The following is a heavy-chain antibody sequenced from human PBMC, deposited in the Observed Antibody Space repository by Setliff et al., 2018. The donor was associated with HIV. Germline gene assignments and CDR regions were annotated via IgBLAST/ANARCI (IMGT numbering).Heavy chain of an antibody. CDR1: GGSFSDNY. CDR3: ARDDYGDYEGYYYYYMDV. Sequence: KTSETLSLTCAVYGGSFSDNYWSWIRQAPGKGLEWVSSISGSGGSPYYADSVKGRFTISRDNAKNSLYLQMNSLRAEDTALYYCARDDYGDYEGYYYYYMDVWGKGTTVTVSS. CDR2: ISGSGGSP. V-gene: IGHV3-11*01. D-gene: IGHD4-17*01. J-gene: IGHJ6*03.